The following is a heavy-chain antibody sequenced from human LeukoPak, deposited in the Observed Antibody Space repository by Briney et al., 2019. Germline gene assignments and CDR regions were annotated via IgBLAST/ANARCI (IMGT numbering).Heavy chain of an antibody. J-gene: IGHJ4*02. Sequence: PGGSLRLSCAASGFTLNNNYMNWVRQAPGKGLEWGSVIYSGGSTYYADSMKGRFTASRDNSKNTLYLQMNSLRAEDTAVYYCTREIRKNYRYYFDYWGQGTLVTVSS. D-gene: IGHD1-7*01. CDR2: IYSGGST. V-gene: IGHV3-66*02. CDR3: TREIRKNYRYYFDY. CDR1: GFTLNNNY.